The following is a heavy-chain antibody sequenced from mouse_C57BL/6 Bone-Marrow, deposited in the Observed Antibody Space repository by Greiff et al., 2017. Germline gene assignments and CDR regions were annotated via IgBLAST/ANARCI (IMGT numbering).Heavy chain of an antibody. J-gene: IGHJ1*03. V-gene: IGHV10-3*01. CDR2: IRSKSSNYAT. CDR3: VTTVAPYWYFDV. D-gene: IGHD1-1*01. Sequence: EVQVVESGGGLVQPKGSLKLSCAASGFTFNTYAMHWVRQAPGKGLEWVARIRSKSSNYATYYADSVKDRFTISRDDSQSMLYLQMNNLKTEDTAMYYCVTTVAPYWYFDVWGTGTTVTVSS. CDR1: GFTFNTYA.